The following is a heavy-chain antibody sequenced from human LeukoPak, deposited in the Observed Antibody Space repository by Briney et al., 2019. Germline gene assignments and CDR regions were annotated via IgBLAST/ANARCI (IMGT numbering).Heavy chain of an antibody. CDR2: VYHSGST. CDR1: GYSISSDYY. D-gene: IGHD3-10*01. Sequence: SETLSLTCTVSGYSISSDYYWGWIRQSPGKGLEWIGSVYHSGSTYYNPSLKSRVTISVDTSKNQFSLNLSSVTAADTAVYYCARLIGSGPFDYWGQGTLVTVSS. CDR3: ARLIGSGPFDY. J-gene: IGHJ4*02. V-gene: IGHV4-38-2*02.